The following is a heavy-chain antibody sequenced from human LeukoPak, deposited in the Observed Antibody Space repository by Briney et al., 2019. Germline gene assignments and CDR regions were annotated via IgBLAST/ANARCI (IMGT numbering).Heavy chain of an antibody. CDR3: ARDSRGFGEYLNWFDP. CDR1: GFTFSTYN. D-gene: IGHD3-10*01. CDR2: ISSSSSYI. J-gene: IGHJ5*02. V-gene: IGHV3-21*01. Sequence: GGSLRLSCAASGFTFSTYNMNWVRQAPGKGLEWVSSISSSSSYIYYADSVKGRFTISRDNAKNSLYLQMNSLRAEDTAVYYCARDSRGFGEYLNWFDPWGQGTLVTVSS.